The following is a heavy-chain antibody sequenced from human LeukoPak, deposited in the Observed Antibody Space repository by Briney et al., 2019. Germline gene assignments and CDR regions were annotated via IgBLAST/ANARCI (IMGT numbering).Heavy chain of an antibody. CDR3: AKGPWSFTYYYGMDV. V-gene: IGHV3-30*18. Sequence: GALRLSCAASGFTFSSYGMHWVRQAPGKGLEWVAVISYDGSNKYYADSVKGRFTISRDNSKNTLYLQMNSLRAEDTAVYYCAKGPWSFTYYYGMDVWGQGTTVTVSS. CDR1: GFTFSSYG. CDR2: ISYDGSNK. D-gene: IGHD2-15*01. J-gene: IGHJ6*02.